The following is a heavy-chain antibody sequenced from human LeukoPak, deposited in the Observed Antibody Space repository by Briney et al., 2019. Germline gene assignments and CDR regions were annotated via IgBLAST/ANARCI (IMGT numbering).Heavy chain of an antibody. V-gene: IGHV4-34*01. D-gene: IGHD6-6*01. CDR2: INHSGST. CDR3: ARGSGSIADDAFDI. J-gene: IGHJ3*02. Sequence: SETLSLTCAVYGGSFSGYYWSWIRQPPGKGLEWIGEINHSGSTNYNPSLKSRVTMSVDTSKNQFSLKLSSVTAADTAVYYCARGSGSIADDAFDIWGQGTMVTVSS. CDR1: GGSFSGYY.